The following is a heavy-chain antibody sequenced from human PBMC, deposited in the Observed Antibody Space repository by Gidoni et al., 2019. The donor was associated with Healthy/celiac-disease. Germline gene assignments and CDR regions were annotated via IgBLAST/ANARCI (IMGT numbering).Heavy chain of an antibody. D-gene: IGHD1-26*01. CDR3: ARHGAGGGSYSATGVVDY. Sequence: QLQLQESGPGLVKPSATLSLTCTVSGGSISSSSYYWGWIRQPPGKGLEWIGSIYYSGSTYYNPSLKSRVTISVDTSKNQFSLKLSSVTAADTAVYYCARHGAGGGSYSATGVVDYWGQGALVTVSS. CDR1: GGSISSSSYY. J-gene: IGHJ4*02. CDR2: IYYSGST. V-gene: IGHV4-39*01.